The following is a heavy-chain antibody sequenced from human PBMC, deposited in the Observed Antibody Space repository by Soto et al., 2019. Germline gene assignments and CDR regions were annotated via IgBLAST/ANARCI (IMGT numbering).Heavy chain of an antibody. D-gene: IGHD3-3*01. V-gene: IGHV3-30*18. CDR2: ISSNGNNK. CDR1: GFTFSDYG. Sequence: GGSLRLSCEVSGFTFSDYGMHWVRQAPDKGLEWAAIISSNGNNKYYADSVKGRFTISRDNSKNTLYLQMNSLRAEDTAIYFCAKLSYDFWSGYYDYWGQGTLVTVSS. CDR3: AKLSYDFWSGYYDY. J-gene: IGHJ4*01.